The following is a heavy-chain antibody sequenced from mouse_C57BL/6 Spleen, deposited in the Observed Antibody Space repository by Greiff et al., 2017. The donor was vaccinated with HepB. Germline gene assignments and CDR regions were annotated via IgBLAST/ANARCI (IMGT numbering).Heavy chain of an antibody. CDR3: ARCLLAIDY. V-gene: IGHV1-26*01. CDR1: GYTFTDDY. J-gene: IGHJ3*01. CDR2: INPNNGGT. Sequence: EVQLQQSGPELVKPGASVKISCTASGYTFTDDYMNWVKQSHEQSLEWIGDINPNNGGTSYDSKFQGKATLTADKSSSTAYMELRSLTSEDSAVYYCARCLLAIDYWGQGTLVTVSA. D-gene: IGHD1-1*01.